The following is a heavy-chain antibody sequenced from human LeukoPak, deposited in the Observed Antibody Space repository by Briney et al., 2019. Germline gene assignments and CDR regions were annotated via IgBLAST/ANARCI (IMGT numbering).Heavy chain of an antibody. V-gene: IGHV1-46*01. CDR3: ARDQVVVAAKGYYYYGMDV. J-gene: IGHJ6*02. D-gene: IGHD2-15*01. Sequence: ASVKVSCKASGYTFTSYYMHWVRQAPGQGLEWMGIINPSGGATSYAQKFQGRVAMIGDTSTSTVYMELSSLRSEDTAVYYCARDQVVVAAKGYYYYGMDVWGQGTTVTVSS. CDR2: INPSGGAT. CDR1: GYTFTSYY.